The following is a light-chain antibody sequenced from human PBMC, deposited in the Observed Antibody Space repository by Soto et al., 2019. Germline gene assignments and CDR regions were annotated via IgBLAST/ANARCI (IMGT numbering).Light chain of an antibody. CDR3: QQYGNSPWT. CDR2: GAS. Sequence: EIVLTQSPGTLSLSPGERGTLSCRASQSVSSNYLAWYQQKPGQAPRLLIYGASIRATGIPDRFSGSGSGTDFTLTISRLEPEDFAVYYCQQYGNSPWTFGQGTKVEIK. CDR1: QSVSSNY. V-gene: IGKV3-20*01. J-gene: IGKJ1*01.